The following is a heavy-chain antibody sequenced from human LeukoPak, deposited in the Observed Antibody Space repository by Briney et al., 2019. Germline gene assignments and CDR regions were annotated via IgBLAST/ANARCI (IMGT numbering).Heavy chain of an antibody. V-gene: IGHV1-2*02. CDR2: INPNSGGT. Sequence: ASVKVSCKASGYTFTGYYMHWVRQAPGQGLEWMGWINPNSGGTNYAQKFQGRVTMTRDTSISTAYMELSRLRSDDTAVYYCRTDRYGDYGDYIDYWGQGTLDTVSS. J-gene: IGHJ4*02. CDR3: RTDRYGDYGDYIDY. CDR1: GYTFTGYY. D-gene: IGHD4-17*01.